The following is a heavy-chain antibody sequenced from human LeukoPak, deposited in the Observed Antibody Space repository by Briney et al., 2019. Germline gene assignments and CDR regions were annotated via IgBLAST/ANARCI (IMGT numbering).Heavy chain of an antibody. V-gene: IGHV1-8*01. Sequence: ASVKVSCKASGFTFSNYDINWVRQAPGQGLEWMGWLNPKSGDTGYAQKFQGRVAMTRNTSITTAYMEVSSLTSEDTAVYYCARSVASSSSLAPSLDYWGQGTLVTVSS. CDR3: ARSVASSSSLAPSLDY. CDR2: LNPKSGDT. J-gene: IGHJ4*02. CDR1: GFTFSNYD. D-gene: IGHD6-13*01.